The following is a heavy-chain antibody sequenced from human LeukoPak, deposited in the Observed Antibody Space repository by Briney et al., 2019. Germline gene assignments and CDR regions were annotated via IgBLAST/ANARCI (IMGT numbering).Heavy chain of an antibody. J-gene: IGHJ6*04. CDR2: IYHTGST. D-gene: IGHD3-3*01. Sequence: SETLSVTCAVCGGSFSGYYWSWIRQSPGKGLEWIGQIYHTGSTNYNPSLKSRVTILVDRSKNQFSLKLSSVTAADTAVYYCARDDFGVALGGVWGMGTTVIVSS. CDR3: ARDDFGVALGGV. CDR1: GGSFSGYY. V-gene: IGHV4-34*01.